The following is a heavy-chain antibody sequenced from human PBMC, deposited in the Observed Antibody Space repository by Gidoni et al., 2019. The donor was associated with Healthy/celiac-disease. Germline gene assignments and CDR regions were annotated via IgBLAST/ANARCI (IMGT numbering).Heavy chain of an antibody. CDR2: ISYDGSNK. D-gene: IGHD6-19*01. V-gene: IGHV3-30-3*01. Sequence: QVQLVESGGGVVQPGRSLRLSCAASGFTFSSYAMHWVRQAPGKGLEWVAVISYDGSNKYYADSVKGRFTISRDNSKNTLYLQMNSLRAEDTAVYYCARDAGLSGPLKAVAGDYFDYWGQGTLVTVSS. CDR1: GFTFSSYA. J-gene: IGHJ4*02. CDR3: ARDAGLSGPLKAVAGDYFDY.